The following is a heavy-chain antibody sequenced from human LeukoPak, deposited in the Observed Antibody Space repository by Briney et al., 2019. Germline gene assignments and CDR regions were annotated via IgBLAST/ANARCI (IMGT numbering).Heavy chain of an antibody. J-gene: IGHJ5*02. CDR2: IRYDGSDK. V-gene: IGHV3-30*02. CDR3: ARGVGNGYSGYGFRWFDP. CDR1: GFDFRKYY. Sequence: GGSLRLSCAASGFDFRKYYMSWIRQAPGKGPEWVAFIRYDGSDKYYADSVKGRFTISRDNSKNTLYLQMNSLRVEDTAVYYCARGVGNGYSGYGFRWFDPWGQGTLVTVNS. D-gene: IGHD5-12*01.